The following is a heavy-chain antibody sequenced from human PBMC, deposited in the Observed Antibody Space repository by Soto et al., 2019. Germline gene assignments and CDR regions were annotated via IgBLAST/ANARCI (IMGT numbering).Heavy chain of an antibody. J-gene: IGHJ6*02. V-gene: IGHV3-30-3*01. CDR3: ARDSGYYDSSGYYEGVYGMDV. CDR1: GFTFSSYS. D-gene: IGHD3-22*01. Sequence: GGFLRLSCAASGFTFSSYSMHWVRQAPGKGLEWVAVISYDGSNKYYADYVKGRFTISRDNSKNTLYLQMNSLRAEDTAVYYCARDSGYYDSSGYYEGVYGMDVWGQGTTVTVSS. CDR2: ISYDGSNK.